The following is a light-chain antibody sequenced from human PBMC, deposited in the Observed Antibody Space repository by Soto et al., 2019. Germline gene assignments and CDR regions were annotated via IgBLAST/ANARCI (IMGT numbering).Light chain of an antibody. CDR2: EVS. CDR3: SSYTGSTTYV. J-gene: IGLJ1*01. CDR1: SSDVGGYNY. Sequence: LTQPASVSGSPGQSITISCTGTSSDVGGYNYVSWYQQHPGKAPKLMIYEVSNRPSGVSNRFSGSKSGNTASLTISGLRTEDEADYYCSSYTGSTTYVFGTGTKVTVL. V-gene: IGLV2-14*01.